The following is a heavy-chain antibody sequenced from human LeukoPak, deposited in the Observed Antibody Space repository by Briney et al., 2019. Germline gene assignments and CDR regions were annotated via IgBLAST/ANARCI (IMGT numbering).Heavy chain of an antibody. CDR1: GYSISSGYY. D-gene: IGHD6-19*01. J-gene: IGHJ4*02. CDR3: ARGSSVAGTHGY. V-gene: IGHV4-38-2*02. CDR2: IYHSGST. Sequence: TSETLSLTCTVSGYSISSGYYWGWIRPPPGKGLEWIGSIYHSGSTYYNPSLKSRVTISVDTSKNQFSLKLSSVTAADTAVYYCARGSSVAGTHGYWGQGTLVTVSS.